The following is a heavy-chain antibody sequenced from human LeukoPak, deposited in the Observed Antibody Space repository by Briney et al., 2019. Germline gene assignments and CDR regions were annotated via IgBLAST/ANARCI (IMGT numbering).Heavy chain of an antibody. CDR1: GGTFSSYA. J-gene: IGHJ3*02. CDR2: IIPIFGTA. CDR3: ASCPTPYDAFDI. Sequence: GASVKVSCKASGGTFSSYAISWVRQAPGQGLEWMGGIIPIFGTANYAQEFQGRVTITADESTSTAYMELSSLRSEDTAVYYCASCPTPYDAFDIWGQGTMVTVSS. V-gene: IGHV1-69*13.